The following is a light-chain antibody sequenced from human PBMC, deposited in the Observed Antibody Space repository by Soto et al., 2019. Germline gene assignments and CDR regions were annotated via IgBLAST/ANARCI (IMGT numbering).Light chain of an antibody. Sequence: QSVLTKPPSASGTPGQRVTISCSGSSSNIGSNYVYWYQQLPGTAPKLHIYRNNQRPSGVPDRLSGSKSGTSASLAISGLRSEDEAYYYCAAWDDSLSGLYVFGTGTKVTVL. V-gene: IGLV1-47*01. J-gene: IGLJ1*01. CDR3: AAWDDSLSGLYV. CDR2: RNN. CDR1: SSNIGSNY.